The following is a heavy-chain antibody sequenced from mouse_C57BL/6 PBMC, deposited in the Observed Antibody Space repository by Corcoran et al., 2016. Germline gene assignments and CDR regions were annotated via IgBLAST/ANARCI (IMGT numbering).Heavy chain of an antibody. D-gene: IGHD3-1*01. CDR2: INTYSGVP. J-gene: IGHJ4*01. Sequence: QIQLVQSGPELKKPGETVKISCKASGYTFTTYGMSWVKQAPGKGLKWMGWINTYSGVPTYADDFKGRFAFSLETSASTAYLQINNLKNEDTATYFCARSAYYYAMDYCGQGTSVTVSS. CDR3: ARSAYYYAMDY. CDR1: GYTFTTYG. V-gene: IGHV9-3*01.